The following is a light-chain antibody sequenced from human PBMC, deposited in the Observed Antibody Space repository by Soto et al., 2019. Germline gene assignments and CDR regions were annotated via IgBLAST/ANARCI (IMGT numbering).Light chain of an antibody. J-gene: IGKJ4*01. CDR2: DAS. CDR1: QSVTTY. CDR3: LQRSNWPPLLS. V-gene: IGKV3-11*01. Sequence: DIVLTQSPATLSLSPGERATLSCRASQSVTTYLAWYQQKPGQAPRLLIYDASGRATGIPARFSGSGSGTDFTLTISSLEPEDFAFYYCLQRSNWPPLLSFGGGTKVEIK.